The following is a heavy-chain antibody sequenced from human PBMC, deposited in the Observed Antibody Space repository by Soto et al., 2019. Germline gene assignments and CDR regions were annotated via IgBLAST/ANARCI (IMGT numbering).Heavy chain of an antibody. CDR2: MNPNSGNT. CDR3: TDSSGPGGFDY. D-gene: IGHD3-22*01. J-gene: IGHJ4*02. Sequence: VASVKVSCKASGYTFTSYDFNRVRQATGQGLEWMGWMNPNSGNTGYAQKFQGRVTITADESTSTAYMELSSLRSEDTAVYYCTDSSGPGGFDYWGQGTLVTVSS. V-gene: IGHV1-8*01. CDR1: GYTFTSYD.